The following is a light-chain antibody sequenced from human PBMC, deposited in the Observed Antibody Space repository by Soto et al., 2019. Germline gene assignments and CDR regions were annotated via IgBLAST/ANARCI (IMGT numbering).Light chain of an antibody. CDR1: QSVLYSSNNKNY. CDR3: QQYYDLPLT. CDR2: WAS. V-gene: IGKV4-1*01. Sequence: DFVMIQSPESLAVSLGERATINCKSSQSVLYSSNNKNYLAWYQQKPGQPPKLLFYWASTRESGVPDRFSGSGSGTDFTLTITSLQAEDVAVYYCQQYYDLPLTFGGGTKVEIK. J-gene: IGKJ4*01.